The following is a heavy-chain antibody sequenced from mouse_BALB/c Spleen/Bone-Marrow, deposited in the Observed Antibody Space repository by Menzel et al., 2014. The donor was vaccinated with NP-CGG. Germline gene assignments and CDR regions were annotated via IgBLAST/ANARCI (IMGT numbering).Heavy chain of an antibody. J-gene: IGHJ2*01. Sequence: EVKLMESGGGLAQPGVSRKLSCAASGFTFSSFGMHWVRQAPERGLEWVAYISSGSSTILYADTVKGRFTISRDNPKNTLFLQMTSLRSEDTAMYYCTRGGNWEDFDYWGQGTTLTVSS. V-gene: IGHV5-17*02. CDR1: GFTFSSFG. CDR2: ISSGSSTI. D-gene: IGHD4-1*01. CDR3: TRGGNWEDFDY.